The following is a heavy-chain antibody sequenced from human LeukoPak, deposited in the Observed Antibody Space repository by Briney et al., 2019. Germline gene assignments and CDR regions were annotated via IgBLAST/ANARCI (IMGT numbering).Heavy chain of an antibody. CDR2: ISPRSGTK. Sequence: PGGSLRLSCVASGFTFRNHGMIWVRQAPGKGLEWLSYISPRSGTKNYADSVKDRFTISRDDAENSVYLHMNSLRAEDTAVYYCARVEGPTVNTMYYDLWGQGTLVTVSS. J-gene: IGHJ4*02. CDR3: ARVEGPTVNTMYYDL. V-gene: IGHV3-48*01. D-gene: IGHD4-11*01. CDR1: GFTFRNHG.